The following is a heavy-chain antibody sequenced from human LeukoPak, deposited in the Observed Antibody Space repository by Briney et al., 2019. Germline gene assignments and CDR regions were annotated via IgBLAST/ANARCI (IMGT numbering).Heavy chain of an antibody. Sequence: PGGSLRLSCAASGFTFSSYGMHWVRQAPGKGLEWVAVISSDGSNKHYADSVKGRFTISRDNAKNSLYLQMNSLRAEDTALYYCAKAGYYDSSGYADYWGQGTLVTVSS. V-gene: IGHV3-30*18. CDR2: ISSDGSNK. CDR3: AKAGYYDSSGYADY. CDR1: GFTFSSYG. J-gene: IGHJ4*02. D-gene: IGHD3-22*01.